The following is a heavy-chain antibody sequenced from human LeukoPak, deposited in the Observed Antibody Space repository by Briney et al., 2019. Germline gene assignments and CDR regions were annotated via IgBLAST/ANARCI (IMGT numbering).Heavy chain of an antibody. CDR2: MNPNSGNT. CDR1: GYTFTSYD. Sequence: PRASVKVSCKASGYTFTSYDINWVRQATGQGLEWMGWMNPNSGNTGYAQKFQGRVTMTRNTSISTAYMELSSLRSEDTAVYYCARVKYSSSWYGNNWFDPWGQGTLVTVSS. V-gene: IGHV1-8*01. J-gene: IGHJ5*02. D-gene: IGHD6-13*01. CDR3: ARVKYSSSWYGNNWFDP.